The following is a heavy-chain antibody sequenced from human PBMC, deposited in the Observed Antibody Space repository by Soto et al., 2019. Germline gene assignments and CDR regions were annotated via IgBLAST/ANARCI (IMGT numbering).Heavy chain of an antibody. V-gene: IGHV3-30-3*01. CDR1: GFTFSSYA. CDR2: ISYDGSNK. J-gene: IGHJ4*02. CDR3: AREYSSGWTDYFDY. D-gene: IGHD6-19*01. Sequence: GGSLRLSCAASGFTFSSYAMHWVRQAPGKGLEWVAVISYDGSNKYYADSVKGRFTISRDNSKNTLYLQMNSLRAEDTAVYYCAREYSSGWTDYFDYWGQGTLVTVSS.